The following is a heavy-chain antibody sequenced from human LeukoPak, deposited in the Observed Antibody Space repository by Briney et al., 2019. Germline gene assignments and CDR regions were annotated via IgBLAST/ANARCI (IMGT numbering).Heavy chain of an antibody. V-gene: IGHV4-39*02. CDR2: ICFSGNT. Sequence: SETLSLTCTVSGGSISDSNYYWGWIRQPPGKGLEWIGSICFSGNTYHNASLKSRVTVSVDTSKNQFSLKLSSVTAADTAVYYCARDQHHCSGGSCYSYYYYGMDVWGQGTTVTVSS. CDR3: ARDQHHCSGGSCYSYYYYGMDV. J-gene: IGHJ6*02. D-gene: IGHD2-15*01. CDR1: GGSISDSNYY.